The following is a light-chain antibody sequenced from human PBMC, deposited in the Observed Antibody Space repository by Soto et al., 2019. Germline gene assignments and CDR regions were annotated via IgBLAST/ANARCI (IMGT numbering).Light chain of an antibody. J-gene: IGLJ2*01. V-gene: IGLV3-21*04. CDR1: NIGSKS. CDR2: YDS. CDR3: QVWDSNSDHVV. Sequence: VLTQPPSVSVAPGKTARITCGGNNIGSKSVHWFQQKPGQAPVLVIYYDSDRPSGIPERFSGSNSGDTATLTISRVEAGDEADYYCQVWDSNSDHVVFGGGTKLTVL.